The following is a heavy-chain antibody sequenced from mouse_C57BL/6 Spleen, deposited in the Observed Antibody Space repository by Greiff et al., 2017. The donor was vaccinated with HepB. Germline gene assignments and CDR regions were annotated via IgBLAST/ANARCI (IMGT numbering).Heavy chain of an antibody. Sequence: QVQLQQPGAELVKPGASVKMSCKASGYTFTSYWITWVKQRPGQGLEWIGDIYPGSGSTNYNEKFKSKATLTVDTSSSTAYMQLSSLTSEDSAVYYCARGGYGSSYPFAYWGQGTLVTVSA. D-gene: IGHD1-1*01. CDR3: ARGGYGSSYPFAY. CDR2: IYPGSGST. J-gene: IGHJ3*01. CDR1: GYTFTSYW. V-gene: IGHV1-55*01.